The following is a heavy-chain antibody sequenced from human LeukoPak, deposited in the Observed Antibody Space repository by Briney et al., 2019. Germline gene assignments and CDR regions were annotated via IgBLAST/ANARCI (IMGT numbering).Heavy chain of an antibody. CDR1: GGPFRGYY. J-gene: IGHJ6*02. Sequence: PSVTLPLTCPVNGGPFRGYYWGWLRQPPGKGWEGFGEINQSGSTNYNPSLKSRVTISVDTSKNQFSLKLSSVTAADTAVYYCAREARITMVRGVTVNYYYYGMDVWGQGTTVTVSS. D-gene: IGHD3-10*01. CDR2: INQSGST. V-gene: IGHV4-34*01. CDR3: AREARITMVRGVTVNYYYYGMDV.